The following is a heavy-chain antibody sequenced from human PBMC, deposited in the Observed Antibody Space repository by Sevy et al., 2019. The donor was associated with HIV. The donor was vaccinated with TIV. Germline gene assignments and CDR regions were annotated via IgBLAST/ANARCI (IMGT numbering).Heavy chain of an antibody. CDR1: GFAFQTFG. CDR3: AKDYMLNLWRGYFDS. J-gene: IGHJ4*02. V-gene: IGHV3-30*18. D-gene: IGHD3-3*01. Sequence: GGSLRLSCSGFGFAFQTFGMHWVRQAPGKGPEWLAVISYDGTNQNYADSVKGRFTISRDNSKNTLFLVMNSLRAEDTAVYYCAKDYMLNLWRGYFDSWGQGTLVTVSS. CDR2: ISYDGTNQ.